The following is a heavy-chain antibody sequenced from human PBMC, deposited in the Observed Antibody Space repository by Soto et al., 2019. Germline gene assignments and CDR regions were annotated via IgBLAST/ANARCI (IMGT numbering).Heavy chain of an antibody. Sequence: GGSLRLSCAASGFTFSSYSMNWVRQAPGKGLEWLSYISSSTSTIYYADSGKGRFTISRENAKNSLYLQMNSLRAEDTAVYYCARDRSYYGSGSYYNYFDYWGQGTLVTVSS. J-gene: IGHJ4*02. V-gene: IGHV3-48*01. CDR1: GFTFSSYS. D-gene: IGHD3-10*01. CDR2: ISSSTSTI. CDR3: ARDRSYYGSGSYYNYFDY.